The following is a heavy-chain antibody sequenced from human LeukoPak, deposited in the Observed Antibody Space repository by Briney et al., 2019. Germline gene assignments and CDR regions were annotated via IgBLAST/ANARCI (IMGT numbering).Heavy chain of an antibody. J-gene: IGHJ4*02. Sequence: ASVKVSCKASGYTFTKSDYMHWVRQAPGQGLEWMGIINPSDGTTFYAQKFQGRVTMTRDTSTNTVYMELSSLRSEDTAVFYCASNAAMVTSTTLLSSIWGQGTLVTVSS. V-gene: IGHV1-46*01. CDR3: ASNAAMVTSTTLLSSI. D-gene: IGHD5-18*01. CDR1: GYTFTKSDY. CDR2: INPSDGTT.